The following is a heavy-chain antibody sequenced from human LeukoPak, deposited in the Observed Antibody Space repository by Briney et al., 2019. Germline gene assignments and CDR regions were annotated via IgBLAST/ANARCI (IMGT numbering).Heavy chain of an antibody. CDR1: GGTFSSYA. D-gene: IGHD3-16*02. J-gene: IGHJ4*02. Sequence: SVKVSCKASGGTFSSYAISWVRQAPGQGLEWMGRIIPIFGTANYAQKFQGRVTITTDESTSTAYMELSSLRSQDPAVYYCAREPPYYDYVWGSYRYTRMYYFDYWGQGTLVTVSS. V-gene: IGHV1-69*05. CDR3: AREPPYYDYVWGSYRYTRMYYFDY. CDR2: IIPIFGTA.